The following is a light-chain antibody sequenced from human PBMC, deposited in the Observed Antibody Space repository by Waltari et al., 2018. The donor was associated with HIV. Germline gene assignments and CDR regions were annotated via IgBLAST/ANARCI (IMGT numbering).Light chain of an antibody. V-gene: IGLV2-14*02. Sequence: QSALTQPASVSGSPGQSITISCTGTSIDVGSYNLVSWYQHHPGKAPKLMIYEVNKRPSGVSNRFSASKSGNTASLTVSGLQAEDEADYYCSSYATTNDFYVLFGGGTKLTVL. J-gene: IGLJ2*01. CDR3: SSYATTNDFYVL. CDR2: EVN. CDR1: SIDVGSYNL.